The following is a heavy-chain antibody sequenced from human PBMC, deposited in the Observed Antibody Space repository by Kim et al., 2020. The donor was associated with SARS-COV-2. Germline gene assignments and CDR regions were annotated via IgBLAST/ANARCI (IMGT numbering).Heavy chain of an antibody. V-gene: IGHV1-69*13. CDR2: IIPIFGTA. D-gene: IGHD4-17*01. Sequence: SVKVSCKASGGTFSNYAISWVRQAPGQGLEWMGGIIPIFGTANYAQKFQGRVTITADESTSTAYMELSSLRSEDTAVYYCARGYGATVGVAYWGQGTLVTVSS. CDR3: ARGYGATVGVAY. CDR1: GGTFSNYA. J-gene: IGHJ4*02.